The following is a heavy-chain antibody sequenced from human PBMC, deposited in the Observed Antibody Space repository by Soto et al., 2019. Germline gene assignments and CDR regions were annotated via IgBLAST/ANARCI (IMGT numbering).Heavy chain of an antibody. CDR3: TKGWVGGDYEPNWFDP. Sequence: EVKLLESGGGLVQPGGSLRLSCAASGFTFSSYAMSWVRQAPGKGLEWVSAISGSGGSTYYADPVKGRFTIARDNSKNSLYMQMSRLRSQDTGVYDCTKGWVGGDYEPNWFDPWCQGTLVTVSS. J-gene: IGHJ5*02. CDR2: ISGSGGST. D-gene: IGHD4-17*01. V-gene: IGHV3-23*01. CDR1: GFTFSSYA.